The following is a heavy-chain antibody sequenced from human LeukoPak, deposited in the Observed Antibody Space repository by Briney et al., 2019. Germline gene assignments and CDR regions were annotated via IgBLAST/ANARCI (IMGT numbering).Heavy chain of an antibody. CDR2: ISRSGSSI. CDR1: GFTFNNYA. Sequence: GGPLRLSCAASGFTFNNYAMNWVRQAPGKGLEWVSHISRSGSSIFYADSVKGRFTIFRDNGQNSLYLQMSSLRAEDTAVYYCATESSRSSAYWGQGTLVTVSS. J-gene: IGHJ4*02. CDR3: ATESSRSSAY. D-gene: IGHD6-6*01. V-gene: IGHV3-48*01.